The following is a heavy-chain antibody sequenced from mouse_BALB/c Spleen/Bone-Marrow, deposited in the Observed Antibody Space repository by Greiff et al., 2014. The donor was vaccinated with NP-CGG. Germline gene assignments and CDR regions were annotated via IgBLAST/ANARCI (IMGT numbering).Heavy chain of an antibody. CDR1: GFTFSSYG. V-gene: IGHV5-6-3*01. Sequence: EVHLVESGGGLVQPGGSLKLSCAASGFTFSSYGMSWVRQTPDKRLELVATINTNGGNTYCPDSVKGRFTISRDNAKNTLYLQMSSLKSEDTAMYYCARGLDYWGQGTTLTVSS. J-gene: IGHJ2*01. CDR2: INTNGGNT. CDR3: ARGLDY.